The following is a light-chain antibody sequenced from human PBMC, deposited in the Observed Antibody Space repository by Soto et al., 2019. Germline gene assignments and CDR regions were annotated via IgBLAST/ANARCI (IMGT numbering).Light chain of an antibody. CDR3: AAWDDSLSGRV. J-gene: IGLJ1*01. Sequence: QSVLTQPPSASGTPGQRVTIPCSGSSSNIGSNYVYWYQQFPGTAPKLLFYSNNQRPSGVPDRFSGSKSGTSASLAISGLRSEDEADYYCAAWDDSLSGRVFGTGTKLTVL. CDR1: SSNIGSNY. CDR2: SNN. V-gene: IGLV1-47*02.